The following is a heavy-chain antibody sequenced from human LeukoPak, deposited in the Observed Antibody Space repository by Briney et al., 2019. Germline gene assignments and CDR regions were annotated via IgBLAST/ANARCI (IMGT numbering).Heavy chain of an antibody. CDR2: IIPIFRTT. CDR1: GGTFNTYA. Sequence: SVKVPCKASGGTFNTYAISWVRQAPGQGLEWMGGIIPIFRTTHYAQNFQGRVTLTADESSNTAFMELSSLRSEDTAIYYCARELGGYFDYWGQGTPVTVSS. V-gene: IGHV1-69*13. CDR3: ARELGGYFDY. D-gene: IGHD3-16*01. J-gene: IGHJ4*02.